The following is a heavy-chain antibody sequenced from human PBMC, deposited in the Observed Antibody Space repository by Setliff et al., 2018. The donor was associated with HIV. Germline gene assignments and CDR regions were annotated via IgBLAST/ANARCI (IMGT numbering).Heavy chain of an antibody. CDR1: GGSISSGTYY. V-gene: IGHV4-61*09. CDR3: ARDDAKLFDY. CDR2: IYSTGNT. D-gene: IGHD2-8*01. J-gene: IGHJ4*02. Sequence: PSETLSLTCTVSGGSISSGTYYWSWIRQPAGKGLEWIGHIYSTGNTNYNSSLKSRVTMSIETSRNQFSLKLTSVTAADTAVYYCARDDAKLFDYWGQGALVTVSS.